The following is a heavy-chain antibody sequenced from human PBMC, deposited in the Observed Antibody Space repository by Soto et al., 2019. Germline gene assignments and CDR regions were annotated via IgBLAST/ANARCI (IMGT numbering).Heavy chain of an antibody. CDR2: IYHSGST. D-gene: IGHD3-16*01. V-gene: IGHV4-30-2*01. Sequence: QLQLQESGSGLVKPSQTLSLTCAVSGGSISSGGYSWSWIRQPPGKGLEWIGYIYHSGSTYYNPSLKRRVTISVDRSKNQFSLKLSSVTAAHTAVYYCARVGSILYYFDYWGQGTLVTVSS. CDR3: ARVGSILYYFDY. CDR1: GGSISSGGYS. J-gene: IGHJ4*02.